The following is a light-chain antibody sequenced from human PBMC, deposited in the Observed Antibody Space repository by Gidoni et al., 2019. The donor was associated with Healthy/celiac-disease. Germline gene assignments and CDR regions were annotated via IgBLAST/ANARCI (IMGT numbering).Light chain of an antibody. CDR1: QSISSY. CDR2: AAS. Sequence: DIQMTQSPSSLSASVGDRVTITCRASQSISSYLNWYQQKPGKAPKLLIYAASSLQSGVPSRFSGSGSGTDVTITISSLQPEDFATYYCQQSYSTPQTFGQXTKVEIK. CDR3: QQSYSTPQT. V-gene: IGKV1-39*01. J-gene: IGKJ1*01.